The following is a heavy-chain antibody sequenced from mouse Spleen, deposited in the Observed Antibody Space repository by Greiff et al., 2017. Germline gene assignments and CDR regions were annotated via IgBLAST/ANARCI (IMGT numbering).Heavy chain of an antibody. V-gene: IGHV5-9-2*01. CDR3: ARHGTTVVAPFAY. CDR2: ISGGGSYT. Sequence: VQLKESGGGLVKPGGSLKLSCAASGFTFSSYGMSWVRQTPEKRLEWVATISGGGSYTYYPDSVKGRFTISRDNAKNNLYLQMSSLRSEDTALYYCARHGTTVVAPFAYWGQGTLVTVSA. J-gene: IGHJ3*01. CDR1: GFTFSSYG. D-gene: IGHD1-1*01.